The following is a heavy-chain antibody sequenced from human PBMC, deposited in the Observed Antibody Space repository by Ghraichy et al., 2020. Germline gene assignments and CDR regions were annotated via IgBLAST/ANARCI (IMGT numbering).Heavy chain of an antibody. CDR2: ISGISTYI. V-gene: IGHV3-21*01. J-gene: IGHJ6*02. D-gene: IGHD3-9*01. CDR1: GFTFSNYS. CDR3: ARHYDIRGYYYYGMDV. Sequence: GESLNISCAASGFTFSNYSMNWVRQAPGKGLEWVSSISGISTYIFYADSVKGRFTISRDNAKNSLYLQMNSLRAEDTAVYYCARHYDIRGYYYYGMDVWGQGTTVTVSS.